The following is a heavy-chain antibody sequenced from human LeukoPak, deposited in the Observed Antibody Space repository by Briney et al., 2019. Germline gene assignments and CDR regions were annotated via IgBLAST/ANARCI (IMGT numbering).Heavy chain of an antibody. CDR3: ARAITMVRGGDYYGMDV. CDR1: GITFSSYD. CDR2: ISGSGRTT. J-gene: IGHJ6*02. Sequence: GGSLRLSCAASGITFSSYDMNWVRRAPGKGLEWVSGISGSGRTTYYADSVKGRFTISRDNSKNTLYLQMNSLRAEDTAVYYCARAITMVRGGDYYGMDVWGQGTTVTVSS. D-gene: IGHD3-10*01. V-gene: IGHV3-23*01.